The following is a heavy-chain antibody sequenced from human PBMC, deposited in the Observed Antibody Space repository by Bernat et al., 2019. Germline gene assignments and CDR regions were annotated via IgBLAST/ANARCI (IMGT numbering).Heavy chain of an antibody. D-gene: IGHD6-13*01. V-gene: IGHV3-30*03. CDR1: GFTFSSYG. CDR2: ISYDGSHI. Sequence: QVQLVESGGGVVQPGRSLRLSCVASGFTFSSYGLHWVRQAPGEGLEWVAVISYDGSHIYYADSVKGRFTISRDNSKNTLYLQMNSLRAEDTAVYYCARDSSSWAFDYWGQGTLVTVSS. CDR3: ARDSSSWAFDY. J-gene: IGHJ4*02.